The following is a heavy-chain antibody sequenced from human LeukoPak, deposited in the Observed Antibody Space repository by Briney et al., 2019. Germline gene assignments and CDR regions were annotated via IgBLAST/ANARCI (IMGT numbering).Heavy chain of an antibody. CDR1: GGSISSNSFY. CDR2: IYYSGST. D-gene: IGHD2-2*01. Sequence: SETLSLTCSVSGGSISSNSFYWSWIRQPPGKGLEWIGSIYYSGSTFYNPSLKSRVTISVDTSKNQFSLKLSSVTAADTAVYYCARQGHYPWYQFDYWGQGTLVTVSS. V-gene: IGHV4-39*01. CDR3: ARQGHYPWYQFDY. J-gene: IGHJ4*02.